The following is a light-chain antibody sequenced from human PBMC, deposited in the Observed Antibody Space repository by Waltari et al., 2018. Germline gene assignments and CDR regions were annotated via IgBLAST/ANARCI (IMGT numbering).Light chain of an antibody. CDR3: SSYAGNNVYV. Sequence: QSALTQPRSVSGSPGQSVTISCTGTSSDVGGYNYVSWYQRHPGKAPKLMIYEVSKRPSGVPDRFSGSQSGSTASLTVSGLQAEDEADYYCSSYAGNNVYVFGSGTKVTVL. CDR2: EVS. CDR1: SSDVGGYNY. J-gene: IGLJ1*01. V-gene: IGLV2-11*01.